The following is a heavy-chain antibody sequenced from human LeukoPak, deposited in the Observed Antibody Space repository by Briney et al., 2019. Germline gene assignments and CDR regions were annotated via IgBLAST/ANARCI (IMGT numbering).Heavy chain of an antibody. CDR3: ARHTDGYNPFEY. D-gene: IGHD5-24*01. CDR1: GYRFTSYW. J-gene: IGHJ4*02. CDR2: IFPVNSDT. Sequence: PGESLKISCKASGYRFTSYWIAWVRQMPGKDLECMGVIFPVNSDTRYSPSFQGQVTISADKSISTAYLQWRSLKASDTATYYCARHTDGYNPFEYWGQGTPVTASS. V-gene: IGHV5-51*01.